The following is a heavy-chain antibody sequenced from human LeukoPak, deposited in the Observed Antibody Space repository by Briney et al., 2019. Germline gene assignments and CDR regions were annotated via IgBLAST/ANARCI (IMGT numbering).Heavy chain of an antibody. V-gene: IGHV4-61*02. CDR2: IYTSGST. CDR1: GASISSGGNF. J-gene: IGHJ5*02. CDR3: ARGVLEAILS. Sequence: PSQTLSLTYTLSGASISSGGNFWTWIRQPAGKGLEWIGRIYTSGSTNYNPSLKSRFTISADTSKKQFYLKLNSVTAADTAVYYCARGVLEAILSWGQGTLVIVSS. D-gene: IGHD4/OR15-4a*01.